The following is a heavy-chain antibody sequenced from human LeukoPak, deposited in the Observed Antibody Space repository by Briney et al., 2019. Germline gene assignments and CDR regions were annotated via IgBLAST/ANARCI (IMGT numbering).Heavy chain of an antibody. CDR2: ISSSSSYV. J-gene: IGHJ4*02. D-gene: IGHD6-19*01. CDR3: AKEDSNGWYFFDY. CDR1: GFTFSSYN. Sequence: GGSLRLSCAASGFTFSSYNINWVRQAPGKGLEWVSSISSSSSYVYYADSVKGRFTISRDNAKNSLYLQMNSLRAEDTAVYYCAKEDSNGWYFFDYWGQGTLVTVSS. V-gene: IGHV3-21*01.